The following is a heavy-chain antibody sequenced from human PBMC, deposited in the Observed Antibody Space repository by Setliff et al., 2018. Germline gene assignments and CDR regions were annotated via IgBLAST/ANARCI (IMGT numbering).Heavy chain of an antibody. V-gene: IGHV4-4*08. J-gene: IGHJ6*03. Sequence: SETLSLTCTVSGGSISSYYWSWIRQPPGKGLEWMGYIYASGSTNYNPSLTSRVPLTVDTSKNQFSLKVSYVPAADTAVYYCARAPPNRYSGSYEYFYMDVWGKGTTVTVSS. CDR3: ARAPPNRYSGSYEYFYMDV. CDR1: GGSISSYY. D-gene: IGHD1-26*01. CDR2: IYASGST.